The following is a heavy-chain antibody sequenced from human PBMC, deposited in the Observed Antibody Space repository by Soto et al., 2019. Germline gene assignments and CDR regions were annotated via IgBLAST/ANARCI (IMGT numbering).Heavy chain of an antibody. CDR1: GFTFSSYS. Sequence: GGSLRLSCAASGFTFSSYSMNWVRQAPGKGLEWVSYISSSSSTIYYADSVKGRFTISRDNAKNSLYLQMNSLRAEDTAVYYCASEFGPDYDIYNWFDPWGQGTLVTVSS. V-gene: IGHV3-48*01. CDR3: ASEFGPDYDIYNWFDP. D-gene: IGHD3-9*01. CDR2: ISSSSSTI. J-gene: IGHJ5*02.